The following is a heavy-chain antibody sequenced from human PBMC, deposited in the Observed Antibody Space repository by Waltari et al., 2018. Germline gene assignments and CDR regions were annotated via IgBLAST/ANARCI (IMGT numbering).Heavy chain of an antibody. CDR3: AKDMLRRDGLDY. CDR2: ISWNSGSI. V-gene: IGHV3-9*01. J-gene: IGHJ4*02. Sequence: EVQLVESGGGLVQPGRSLRLSCAASGFTFDDYAMHWVRQAPGKGLEWFSGISWNSGSIGYADSVKGRFTISRDNAKNSLYLQMNSLRAEDTALYYCAKDMLRRDGLDYWGQGTLVTVSS. CDR1: GFTFDDYA.